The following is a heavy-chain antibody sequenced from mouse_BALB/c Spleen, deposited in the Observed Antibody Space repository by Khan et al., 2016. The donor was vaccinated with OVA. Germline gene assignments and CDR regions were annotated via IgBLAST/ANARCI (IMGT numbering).Heavy chain of an antibody. J-gene: IGHJ2*02. CDR1: GFTFSYYR. CDR3: SRGGYYYGTPFDY. CDR2: ITVTSDNSGA. D-gene: IGHD1-1*01. V-gene: IGHV13-2*02. Sequence: VQLVESGGGLVRPGNSLKLSCVTSGFTFSYYRMHWLRQFPGKGLEWIAVITVTSDNSGANYAESVKGRFTISRADSKSSVYLQLNRLREEDDATYYCSRGGYYYGTPFDYWGQGTSLTVSS.